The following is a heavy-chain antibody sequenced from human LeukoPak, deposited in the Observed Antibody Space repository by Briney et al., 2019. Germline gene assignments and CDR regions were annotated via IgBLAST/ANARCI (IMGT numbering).Heavy chain of an antibody. CDR1: GYTFTSCG. V-gene: IGHV1-18*01. CDR2: ISAYNGNT. D-gene: IGHD5-12*01. CDR3: ARFRVSGGYDPEDY. Sequence: GASVKLSCNSSGYTFTSCGNSWVRHPPAQGLGRMGGISAYNGNTNYAQKLKGRVTMTTDKSTNTAYMELRSLRSDDTAVYYCARFRVSGGYDPEDYWGQGTLVTVSS. J-gene: IGHJ4*02.